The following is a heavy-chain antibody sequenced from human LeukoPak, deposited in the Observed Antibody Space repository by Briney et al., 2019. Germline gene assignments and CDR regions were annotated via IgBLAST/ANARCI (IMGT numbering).Heavy chain of an antibody. CDR1: GVSFDDYY. CDR2: INHSGYT. D-gene: IGHD4-17*01. V-gene: IGHV4-34*01. CDR3: TRMTTGHNY. J-gene: IGHJ4*02. Sequence: PSETLSLTCAVSGVSFDDYYWAWVRQTPGKGLEWIGEINHSGYTNDSPSLKSRVTLSIDTSRKQFSLNLRSVTVADAGIYYCTRMTTGHNYWGQGTLVTVSS.